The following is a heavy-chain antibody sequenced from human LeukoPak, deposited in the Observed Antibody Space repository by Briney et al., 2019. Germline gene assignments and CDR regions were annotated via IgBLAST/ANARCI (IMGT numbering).Heavy chain of an antibody. CDR3: ARGRGWDYDILTGYVVY. J-gene: IGHJ4*02. D-gene: IGHD3-9*01. Sequence: GASVTVSCKASGYTFTSYDINWVRQATGQGLEWMGWMNPNSGNTGYAQKFQGRVTMTRNTSISTAYMELSSLRSEDTAVYYCARGRGWDYDILTGYVVYWGQGTLVTVSS. CDR2: MNPNSGNT. CDR1: GYTFTSYD. V-gene: IGHV1-8*01.